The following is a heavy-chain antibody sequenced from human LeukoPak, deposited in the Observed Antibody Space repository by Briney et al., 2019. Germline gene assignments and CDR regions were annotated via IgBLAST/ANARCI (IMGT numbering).Heavy chain of an antibody. D-gene: IGHD3-22*01. V-gene: IGHV4-4*02. Sequence: SETLSLTCAVSGGSISSSNWWSWVRQPPGKGLEWIGEIYHSGSTNYNPSLKSRVTISVDKSKNQFSLKLSSVTAADTAVYYCARTPLDYYDSSGYVTYFDYWGQGTLVTVSS. CDR3: ARTPLDYYDSSGYVTYFDY. CDR2: IYHSGST. CDR1: GGSISSSNW. J-gene: IGHJ4*02.